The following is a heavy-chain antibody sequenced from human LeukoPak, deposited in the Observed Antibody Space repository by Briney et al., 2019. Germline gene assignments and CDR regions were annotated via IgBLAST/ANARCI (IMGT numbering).Heavy chain of an antibody. V-gene: IGHV3-48*03. CDR1: GFTFSSYE. D-gene: IGHD3-10*01. Sequence: GGSLRLSCAASGFTFSSYEMNWVRQAPGKRLEWVSYISSSGSTIYYADSVKGRFTISRDNAKNSLYLQMNSLRAEDTAVYYCARDMVDTMVREQNAPNAFDIWGQGTMVTVSS. CDR3: ARDMVDTMVREQNAPNAFDI. CDR2: ISSSGSTI. J-gene: IGHJ3*02.